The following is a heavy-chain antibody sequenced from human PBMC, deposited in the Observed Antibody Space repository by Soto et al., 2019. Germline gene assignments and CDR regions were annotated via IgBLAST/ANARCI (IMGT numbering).Heavy chain of an antibody. J-gene: IGHJ4*02. V-gene: IGHV4-59*08. Sequence: QVQLQESGPGLVKPSETLSLTCTVSGGSIGNYYWSWIRQPPGKGLEWIGYIYHCGSGNYNTSLEIRITISIDTSKNQFSLELNSLTAADTAVYYCARQKGDWSAYYFDYWGPGALVTVSS. CDR2: IYHCGSG. CDR1: GGSIGNYY. CDR3: ARQKGDWSAYYFDY. D-gene: IGHD3-9*01.